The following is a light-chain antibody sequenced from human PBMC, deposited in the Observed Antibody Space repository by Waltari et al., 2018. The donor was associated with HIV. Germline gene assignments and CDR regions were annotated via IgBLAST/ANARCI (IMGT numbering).Light chain of an antibody. CDR3: QSYDTSLSGWGI. CDR1: PSNMGTDYD. Sequence: QSVLTQPPSVSGAPGQRVTISCTGIPSNMGTDYDVHWYQQLPGTAPKLLIFLNYRRPPGVPDRFSGSKSGSSASLAITGLQADDEATYYCQSYDTSLSGWGIFGGGTKVTVL. CDR2: LNY. J-gene: IGLJ2*01. V-gene: IGLV1-40*01.